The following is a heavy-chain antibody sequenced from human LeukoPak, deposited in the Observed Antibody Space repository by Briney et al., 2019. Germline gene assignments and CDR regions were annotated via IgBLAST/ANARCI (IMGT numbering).Heavy chain of an antibody. CDR2: LSGSGGST. Sequence: GGSLRLSCAASGFTFSSYAMSRVRQAPGKGLEWVSALSGSGGSTYYADSVKGRFTISRDNSRHTLYLQMKSLRAEDTAVYYCAKGPHIVVETPHTLNNYFDFWGRGALVTVSS. CDR3: AKGPHIVVETPHTLNNYFDF. V-gene: IGHV3-23*01. J-gene: IGHJ4*02. CDR1: GFTFSSYA. D-gene: IGHD2-21*02.